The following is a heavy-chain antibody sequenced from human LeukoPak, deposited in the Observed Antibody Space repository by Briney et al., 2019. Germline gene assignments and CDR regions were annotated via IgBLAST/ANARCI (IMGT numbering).Heavy chain of an antibody. Sequence: GGSLRLSCAASGFTFSDYYMSWIRQAPGKGLEWVSYISRSGSTIYYADSVKGRFTISRDNAKNSLYLQMNSLRAEDTAVYYCARDHSRWELFYYMDVWGKGTTVTVSS. CDR1: GFTFSDYY. D-gene: IGHD1-26*01. CDR3: ARDHSRWELFYYMDV. CDR2: ISRSGSTI. V-gene: IGHV3-11*04. J-gene: IGHJ6*03.